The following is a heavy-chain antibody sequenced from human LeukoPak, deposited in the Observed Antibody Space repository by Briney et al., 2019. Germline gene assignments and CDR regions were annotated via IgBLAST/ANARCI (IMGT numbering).Heavy chain of an antibody. Sequence: GGSLRLSCSASGFTFSGYAMYWVRQAPGKGLECVSAVSSDGGSTYYADSVKGRFTISRDNAKNSLHLQMDSLRAEDTAVYYCTKHITTDATTPFHYGMDVWGQGTTVTVSS. D-gene: IGHD3-22*01. CDR3: TKHITTDATTPFHYGMDV. CDR1: GFTFSGYA. CDR2: VSSDGGST. V-gene: IGHV3-64*04. J-gene: IGHJ6*02.